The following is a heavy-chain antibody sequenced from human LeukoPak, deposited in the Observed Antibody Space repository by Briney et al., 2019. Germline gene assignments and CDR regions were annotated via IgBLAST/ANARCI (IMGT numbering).Heavy chain of an antibody. V-gene: IGHV1-69-2*01. Sequence: GASVKVSCKASGYTFTDYYMHWVQQAPGKGLEWMGLVDPEDGETIYAEKFQGRVTITADTSTDTAYMELSSLRSEDTAVYYCATDYSNFQDWFDPWGQGTLVTVSS. J-gene: IGHJ5*02. CDR3: ATDYSNFQDWFDP. CDR2: VDPEDGET. CDR1: GYTFTDYY. D-gene: IGHD4-11*01.